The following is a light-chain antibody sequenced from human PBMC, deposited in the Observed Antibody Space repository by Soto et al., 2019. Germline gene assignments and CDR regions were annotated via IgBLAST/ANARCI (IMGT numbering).Light chain of an antibody. CDR1: SSNIGGNS. CDR2: DDN. J-gene: IGLJ1*01. CDR3: GSWDSSLSAYV. V-gene: IGLV1-51*01. Sequence: QSVLTRPPSVSAAPGQKVTISCSGSSSNIGGNSVSWYQQLPGTAPKLLIYDDNKRPSGIPDRFSGSKSGTSATLGITGFQTGDEADYYRGSWDSSLSAYVFGTGTKVTVL.